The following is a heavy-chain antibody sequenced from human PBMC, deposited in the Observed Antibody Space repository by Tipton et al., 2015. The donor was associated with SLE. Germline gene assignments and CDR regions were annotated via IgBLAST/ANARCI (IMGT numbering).Heavy chain of an antibody. D-gene: IGHD2-8*01. V-gene: IGHV4-59*08. CDR1: GGSIRSHY. CDR2: TAYSGTT. Sequence: TLSLTCTVSGGSIRSHYWSWIRQPPGKGLEWIGYTAYSGTTTYNPSLKSRVTMSVDTSKNHFSLKLSSVTAADTAVYYCARHDTNYGRNWFDPWGQGTLVTVSS. J-gene: IGHJ5*02. CDR3: ARHDTNYGRNWFDP.